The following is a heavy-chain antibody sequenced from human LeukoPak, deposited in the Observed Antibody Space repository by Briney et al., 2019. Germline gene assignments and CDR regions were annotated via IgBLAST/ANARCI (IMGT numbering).Heavy chain of an antibody. V-gene: IGHV3-30*18. CDR2: ISYDGSNK. Sequence: GGSLRLSCAASGFTFSSYGLHWVRQAPGKGLEWVAVISYDGSNKYYADSVKGRFTISRDNSKNTLYLQMNSLRDEDTAVYYCAKLPFRFDRYFDWLLHERDAFDLWGQGTMVTVSS. D-gene: IGHD3-9*01. J-gene: IGHJ3*01. CDR3: AKLPFRFDRYFDWLLHERDAFDL. CDR1: GFTFSSYG.